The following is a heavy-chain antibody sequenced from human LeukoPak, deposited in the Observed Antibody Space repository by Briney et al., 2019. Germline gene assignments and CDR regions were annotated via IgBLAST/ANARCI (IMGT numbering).Heavy chain of an antibody. CDR2: IKQDGSDR. Sequence: GGSLRLSCAASGFTFRNYWMSWVRQAPGTGLEWVANIKQDGSDRNYVTSVRGRFTISRDNAESSLYLQINSLRAEDTAVYYCVRNLAVAGTCFDSWGQGTLVTVSS. V-gene: IGHV3-7*03. D-gene: IGHD6-19*01. CDR3: VRNLAVAGTCFDS. CDR1: GFTFRNYW. J-gene: IGHJ4*02.